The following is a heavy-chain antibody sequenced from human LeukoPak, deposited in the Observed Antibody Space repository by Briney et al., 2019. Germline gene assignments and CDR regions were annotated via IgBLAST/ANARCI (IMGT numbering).Heavy chain of an antibody. Sequence: GGSLRLSCAASGFTFSDYYMSWIRQAPGKGLEWVSYISSSGSTICYADSVKGRFTISRDNAKNSLYLQMNSLRVEDTAVYYCARDPVYGDYTYDYWGQGTLVTVSS. J-gene: IGHJ4*02. V-gene: IGHV3-11*01. CDR3: ARDPVYGDYTYDY. D-gene: IGHD4-17*01. CDR2: ISSSGSTI. CDR1: GFTFSDYY.